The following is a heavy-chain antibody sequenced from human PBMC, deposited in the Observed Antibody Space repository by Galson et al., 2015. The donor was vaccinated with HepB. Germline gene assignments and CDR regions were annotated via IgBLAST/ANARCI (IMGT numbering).Heavy chain of an antibody. D-gene: IGHD4-11*01. Sequence: SVKVSCKASGYTFTSYYMHWVRQAPGQGLEWMGIINPSGGSTSYAQKFQGRVTMTRDTSTSTVYMELSSLRSEDTAVYYCARDGYLTTVTKHYYYYYYMDVWGKGTTVTVSS. J-gene: IGHJ6*03. CDR2: INPSGGST. CDR3: ARDGYLTTVTKHYYYYYYMDV. V-gene: IGHV1-46*01. CDR1: GYTFTSYY.